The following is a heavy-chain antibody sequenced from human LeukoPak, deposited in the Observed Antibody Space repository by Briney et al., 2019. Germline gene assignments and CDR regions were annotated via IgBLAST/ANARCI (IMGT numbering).Heavy chain of an antibody. CDR1: GVTFSSYA. V-gene: IGHV3-23*01. CDR2: ISGSGGST. Sequence: GGSLRLSCAASGVTFSSYALSWVRQAPGKGLEWVSGISGSGGSTFYADSEKGRFTISRDKSKNTLYLQMNSLRAEDTAVYYCAKKYDSSGYYSAFFDYWGQGTLVTVSS. J-gene: IGHJ4*02. CDR3: AKKYDSSGYYSAFFDY. D-gene: IGHD3-22*01.